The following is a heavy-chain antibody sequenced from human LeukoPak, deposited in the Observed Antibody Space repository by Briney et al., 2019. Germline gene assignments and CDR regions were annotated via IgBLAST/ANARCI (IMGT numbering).Heavy chain of an antibody. Sequence: ASVKVSCKASGGTFSSYAISWVRQAPGQGLEWMGRIIPILGIANYAQKLQGRVTMTTDTSTSTAYMELRSLRSDDTAVYYCARYQVFGVVMPFDYWGQGTLVTVSS. V-gene: IGHV1-69*04. J-gene: IGHJ4*02. CDR2: IIPILGIA. D-gene: IGHD3-3*01. CDR1: GGTFSSYA. CDR3: ARYQVFGVVMPFDY.